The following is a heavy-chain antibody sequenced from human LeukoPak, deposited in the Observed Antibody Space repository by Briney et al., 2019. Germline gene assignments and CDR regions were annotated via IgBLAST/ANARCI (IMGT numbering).Heavy chain of an antibody. CDR3: VRDGRFDSACFDS. V-gene: IGHV4-61*02. CDR2: IYTSGST. D-gene: IGHD6-19*01. J-gene: IGHJ4*02. CDR1: GGSISSGSYY. Sequence: SETLSLTCTVSGGSISSGSYYYWNWIRQPAGKKLEWIGRIYTSGSTNYNPSLKSRVTISIDTSRTQLSLKLDSVTDTDTAVYYCVRDGRFDSACFDSWGPGILVTVSS.